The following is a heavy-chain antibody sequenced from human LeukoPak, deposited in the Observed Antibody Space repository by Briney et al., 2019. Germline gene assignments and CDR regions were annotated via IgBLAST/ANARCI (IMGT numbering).Heavy chain of an antibody. CDR2: ISSSGTI. CDR3: VRGARGGDY. CDR1: GFPFSSYS. D-gene: IGHD2-15*01. V-gene: IGHV3-48*04. Sequence: GASLRLSCAASGFPFSSYSFNWVRLAPGKGLAWVAYISSSGTIYYAASVTGRFTISRDNAKNSLYLQMNSLRADDTAVYYCVRGARGGDYWGQGTLVTVSS. J-gene: IGHJ4*02.